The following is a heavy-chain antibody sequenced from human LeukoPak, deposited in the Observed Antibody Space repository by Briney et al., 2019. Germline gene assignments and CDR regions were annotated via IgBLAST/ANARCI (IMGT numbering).Heavy chain of an antibody. D-gene: IGHD3-3*01. CDR2: MNPNGGNT. J-gene: IGHJ4*02. Sequence: ASVKVSCKASGYTFTSYDINWVRQATGQGLEWMGWMNPNGGNTGNAQKFQGRVTINRKTSIRTDYMELRGLRSEDTAVYYCARTTYDFWSGYYHFDYWGQGTLVTVSS. V-gene: IGHV1-8*03. CDR3: ARTTYDFWSGYYHFDY. CDR1: GYTFTSYD.